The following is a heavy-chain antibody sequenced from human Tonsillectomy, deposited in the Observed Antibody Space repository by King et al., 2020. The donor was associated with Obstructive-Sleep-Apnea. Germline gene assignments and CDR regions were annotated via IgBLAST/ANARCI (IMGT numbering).Heavy chain of an antibody. CDR1: GFTFSNYW. CDR3: ARVLYYDRRDYYRYFNL. V-gene: IGHV3-7*03. CDR2: IKYDGSDK. D-gene: IGHD3-22*01. Sequence: VQLQESGGGLVQPGGSLRLSCVASGFTFSNYWMTWVRQGTGKGLEWVANIKYDGSDKNYVDSVKGRFTISRDNAENSLFLQMNSLRADDTAVYYCARVLYYDRRDYYRYFNLWGRGTLVTVSS. J-gene: IGHJ2*01.